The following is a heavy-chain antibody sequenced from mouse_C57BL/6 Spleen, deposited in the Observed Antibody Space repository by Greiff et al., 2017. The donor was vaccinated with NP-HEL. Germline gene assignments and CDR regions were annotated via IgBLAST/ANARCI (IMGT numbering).Heavy chain of an antibody. J-gene: IGHJ2*01. Sequence: EVQLQQSGPELVKPGASVKISCKASGYTFTDYYMNWVKQSHGKSLEWIGDINPNNGGTSYNQKFKGKATLTVDKSSSTAYMELRSLTSEDSAVYYCARASTGVYFDYWGQGTTLTVSS. CDR2: INPNNGGT. V-gene: IGHV1-26*01. CDR3: ARASTGVYFDY. D-gene: IGHD4-1*02. CDR1: GYTFTDYY.